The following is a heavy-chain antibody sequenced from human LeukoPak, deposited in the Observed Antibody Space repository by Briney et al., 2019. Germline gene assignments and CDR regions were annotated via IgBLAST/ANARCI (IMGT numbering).Heavy chain of an antibody. Sequence: GGSLRLSCAASGFDVISHDIHWVRQPIGKGLEWVSSIESPGDIYYADSVKGRFTISRDNSKNTLYLQMNSLRAEDTAVYYCAREGGSGDPTLYYFDYWGQGTLVTVSS. V-gene: IGHV3-13*04. CDR3: AREGGSGDPTLYYFDY. CDR2: IESPGDI. J-gene: IGHJ4*02. D-gene: IGHD3-16*01. CDR1: GFDVISHD.